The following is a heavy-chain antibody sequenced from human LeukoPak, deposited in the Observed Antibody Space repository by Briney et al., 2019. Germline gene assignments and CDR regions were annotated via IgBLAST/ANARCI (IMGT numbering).Heavy chain of an antibody. J-gene: IGHJ4*02. D-gene: IGHD3-10*01. CDR3: ARSRYYGSGSPLGDY. Sequence: GGSLRLSCAASGFTLSSNYMSWVRQAPGKGLEWVSVIYSGGSTYYADFVKGRFTISRHNSKNTLYLQMNSLRAEDTAVYYCARSRYYGSGSPLGDYWGQGTLVTVSS. CDR2: IYSGGST. CDR1: GFTLSSNY. V-gene: IGHV3-53*04.